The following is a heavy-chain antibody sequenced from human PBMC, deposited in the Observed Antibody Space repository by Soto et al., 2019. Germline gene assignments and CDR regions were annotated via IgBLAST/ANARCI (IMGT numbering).Heavy chain of an antibody. CDR2: IIPIFGTA. V-gene: IGHV1-69*12. J-gene: IGHJ2*01. CDR3: IFGGLPRRYFDL. CDR1: GGTFSSYA. D-gene: IGHD3-16*01. Sequence: QVQLVQSGAEVKKPGSSVKVSCKASGGTFSSYAISWVRQAPGQGLEWMGGIIPIFGTANYAQKFQGRVTITADESTRTAYMELSSLRSEDTAVFYCIFGGLPRRYFDLWGRGTLVTVSS.